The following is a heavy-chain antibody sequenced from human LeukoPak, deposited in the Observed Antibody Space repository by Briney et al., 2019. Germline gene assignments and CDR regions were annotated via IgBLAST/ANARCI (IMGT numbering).Heavy chain of an antibody. Sequence: GGSLRLSCAASGFTFSSYWMSWVRQAPGKGLEWVANIKRDGSENYYVDSVKGRFTISRDNAKNSLYLQMNSLRAEDTAVYYCARDSIPYGSGSSHFDYWGQGTLVTVSS. CDR2: IKRDGSEN. CDR1: GFTFSSYW. CDR3: ARDSIPYGSGSSHFDY. D-gene: IGHD3-10*01. J-gene: IGHJ4*02. V-gene: IGHV3-7*01.